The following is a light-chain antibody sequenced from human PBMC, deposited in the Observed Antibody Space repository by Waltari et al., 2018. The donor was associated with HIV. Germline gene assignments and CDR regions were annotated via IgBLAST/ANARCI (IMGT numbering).Light chain of an antibody. V-gene: IGLV3-25*03. CDR3: QSADSSGTWV. Sequence: SYELPKRPSVSVSPGQTARITCSGDELPKQSADWYHQKPGQAPGLVIYKDTERPSGFPERFSGSSSGTTVTLTISGVQAEDEADYYCQSADSSGTWVFGGGTKLTVL. J-gene: IGLJ3*02. CDR1: ELPKQS. CDR2: KDT.